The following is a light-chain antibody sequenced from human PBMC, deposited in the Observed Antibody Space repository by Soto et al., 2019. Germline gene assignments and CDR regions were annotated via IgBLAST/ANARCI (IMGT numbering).Light chain of an antibody. CDR2: GVS. V-gene: IGLV2-11*01. J-gene: IGLJ3*02. Sequence: QSVLTQPPSASGSPGQSVTISCTGTSSDVGGYNYVSWYQQHPGKAPKLMISGVSERSSGVPDRFSGSKSGNTASLTISGLQAEDEADYYCCSYVDTDTWVFGGGTKVTVL. CDR1: SSDVGGYNY. CDR3: CSYVDTDTWV.